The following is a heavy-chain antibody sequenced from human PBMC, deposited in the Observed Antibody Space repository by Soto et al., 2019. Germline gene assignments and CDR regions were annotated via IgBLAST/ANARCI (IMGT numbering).Heavy chain of an antibody. CDR3: AKDRRPYSGSLDY. CDR2: ISYDGSNK. D-gene: IGHD1-26*01. CDR1: GFTFSSYG. Sequence: GGSLRPSCAASGFTFSSYGMHWVRQAPGKGLEWVAVISYDGSNKYYADSVKGRFTISRDNSKNTLYLQMSSLRAEDTAVYYCAKDRRPYSGSLDYWGQGTLVTVSS. V-gene: IGHV3-30*18. J-gene: IGHJ4*02.